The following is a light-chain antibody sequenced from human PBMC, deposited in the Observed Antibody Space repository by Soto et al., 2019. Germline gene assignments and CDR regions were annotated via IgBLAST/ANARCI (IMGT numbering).Light chain of an antibody. J-gene: IGLJ1*01. CDR3: SSYTGGSTLD. Sequence: QPVLTQPASVSGSPGQSITISCTGTSSDVGGYNYVSWYQQHPGKAPKLMIYEVSNRPSGVSNRFSGSKSGNTASLTISGPQADEGADYHCSSYTGGSTLDFAPGTKATLL. CDR2: EVS. CDR1: SSDVGGYNY. V-gene: IGLV2-14*01.